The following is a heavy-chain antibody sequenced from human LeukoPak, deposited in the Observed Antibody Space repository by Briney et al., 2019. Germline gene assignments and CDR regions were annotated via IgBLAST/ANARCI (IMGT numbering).Heavy chain of an antibody. CDR2: ISGSGGST. V-gene: IGHV3-23*01. D-gene: IGHD1-1*01. J-gene: IGHJ5*02. CDR1: GFTFSSYA. CDR3: AKGGELEPAGMIDP. Sequence: GGSLRLSCAASGFTFSSYAMSWVRQAPGKGLEWVSAISGSGGSTYYADSVKGRFTISRDNSKNTLYLQMNSLRAEDTAVYYCAKGGELEPAGMIDPWGQGTLVTVSS.